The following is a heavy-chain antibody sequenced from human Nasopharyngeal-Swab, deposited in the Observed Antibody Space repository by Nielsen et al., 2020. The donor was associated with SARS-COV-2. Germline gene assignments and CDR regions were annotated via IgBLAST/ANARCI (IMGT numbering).Heavy chain of an antibody. CDR3: AAFISNRPGV. V-gene: IGHV1-58*01. CDR1: GFTFTSSA. D-gene: IGHD6-6*01. CDR2: IVVGSTKT. Sequence: SVKVSCKASGFTFTSSAVQWVRQARGQRLEWIGWIVVGSTKTNYAQKFQERVTITRDMSASTAYMELSRPRSEDTALYYCAAFISNRPGVWGQGTTVTVSS. J-gene: IGHJ6*02.